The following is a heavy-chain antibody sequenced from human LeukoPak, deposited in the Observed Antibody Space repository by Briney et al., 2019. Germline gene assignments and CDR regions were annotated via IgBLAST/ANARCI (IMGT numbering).Heavy chain of an antibody. J-gene: IGHJ4*02. Sequence: GGSLRLSCAASGFTFNGYWMSRVRQAPGKGLEWVANIKQDGSEKYYVDSVKGRFTISRDNAKNSLYLQMNSLRVEDTAVYYCARDKPPDYWGQGTLVTVSS. CDR2: IKQDGSEK. V-gene: IGHV3-7*03. CDR1: GFTFNGYW. CDR3: ARDKPPDY.